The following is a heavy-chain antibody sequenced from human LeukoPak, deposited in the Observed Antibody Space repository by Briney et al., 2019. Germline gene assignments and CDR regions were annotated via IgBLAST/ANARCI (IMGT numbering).Heavy chain of an antibody. V-gene: IGHV3-30*01. CDR2: ISYDGSNK. D-gene: IGHD6-13*01. J-gene: IGHJ4*02. CDR1: GFTFSSYA. Sequence: PGGSLRLSCAASGFTFSSYAMHWVRQAPGKGLEWVAVISYDGSNKYYADSVKGRFTISRDNSKNTLYLQMNSLRAEDTAVYYCARGAFSSWVVYFDYWGQGTLVTVSS. CDR3: ARGAFSSWVVYFDY.